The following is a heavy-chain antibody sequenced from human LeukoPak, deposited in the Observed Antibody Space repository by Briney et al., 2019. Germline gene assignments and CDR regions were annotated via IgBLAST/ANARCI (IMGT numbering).Heavy chain of an antibody. Sequence: SSETLSLTCTVSGGSISDYYWNWIRQPPGKGLEWIGYIYYSGSTTYNPSLKSRVTMSVDTAKNQFSLKLRSVTAADTAVYYCARGDFCSKSNCYLRPMDVWGKGPTDTVSS. V-gene: IGHV4-59*01. CDR3: ARGDFCSKSNCYLRPMDV. D-gene: IGHD3-3*01. CDR1: GGSISDYY. J-gene: IGHJ6*03. CDR2: IYYSGST.